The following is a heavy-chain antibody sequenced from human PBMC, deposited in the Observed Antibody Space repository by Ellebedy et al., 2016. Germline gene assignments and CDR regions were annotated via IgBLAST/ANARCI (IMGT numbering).Heavy chain of an antibody. CDR1: GYTFTSYA. V-gene: IGHV1-3*01. J-gene: IGHJ4*02. CDR3: AREAIAAAKIQPNFDY. D-gene: IGHD6-13*01. Sequence: ASVKVSCKASGYTFTSYAMHWVRQAPGQRLEWMGWINAGNGNTKYSQKFQGRVTITRDTFASTVYMELSSLRSEDTAVYFCAREAIAAAKIQPNFDYWGQGTLVTVSS. CDR2: INAGNGNT.